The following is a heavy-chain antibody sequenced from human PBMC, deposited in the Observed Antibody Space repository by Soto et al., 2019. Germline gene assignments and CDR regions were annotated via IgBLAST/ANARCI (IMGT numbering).Heavy chain of an antibody. CDR1: GFTFSSYA. CDR2: ISYDGSNK. J-gene: IGHJ3*02. D-gene: IGHD3-9*01. Sequence: QVQLVESGGGVVQPGRSLRLSCAASGFTFSSYAMHWVRQAPGKGLEWVAVISYDGSNKYYADSVKGRFTISRDNSKNTLYLQMNSLRAEDTAVYYCARDSEKASGRYFDWSDAFDIWGQGTMVTVSS. V-gene: IGHV3-30-3*01. CDR3: ARDSEKASGRYFDWSDAFDI.